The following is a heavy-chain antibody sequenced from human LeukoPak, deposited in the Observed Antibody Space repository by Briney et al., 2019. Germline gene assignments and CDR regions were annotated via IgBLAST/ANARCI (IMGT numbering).Heavy chain of an antibody. D-gene: IGHD3-16*01. CDR3: TRLGLGYYYYYYMDV. Sequence: GGSLRLSCAASGFNFSGSAMHWVRQASGKGLEWVGRIRSKANSYATAYAAPVSGRFTISRDDSKNTAYLQMNSLKTEDTAVYYCTRLGLGYYYYYYMDVWGKGTTVTVSS. J-gene: IGHJ6*03. CDR2: IRSKANSYAT. V-gene: IGHV3-73*01. CDR1: GFNFSGSA.